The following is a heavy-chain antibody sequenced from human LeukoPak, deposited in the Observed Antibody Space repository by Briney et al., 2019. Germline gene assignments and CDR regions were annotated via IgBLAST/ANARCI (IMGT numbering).Heavy chain of an antibody. CDR2: ISAYNDNT. Sequence: ASVKVSCKASGYTFTSYGISWVRQAPGQGLEWMGWISAYNDNTNYAQKLQGRVTMTTDTFTNTAYMELRGLRSDDTAVYYCARDDLHGDLDFDYWGQGTLVTVSS. CDR3: ARDDLHGDLDFDY. V-gene: IGHV1-18*04. J-gene: IGHJ4*02. CDR1: GYTFTSYG. D-gene: IGHD4-17*01.